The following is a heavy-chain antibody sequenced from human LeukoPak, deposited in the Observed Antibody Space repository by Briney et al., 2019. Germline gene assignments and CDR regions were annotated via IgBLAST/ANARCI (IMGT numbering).Heavy chain of an antibody. D-gene: IGHD2-21*02. Sequence: ASVKVSCKTSGYTFTSCYMHWVRQAPGQGLEWMGMINPSAGSTRYAQKFQGRVTMTTDTSTSTVYMELSSLRSEDTAVYYGARGGCGDSAAPFDDWGQGTLVPVSS. CDR3: ARGGCGDSAAPFDD. CDR1: GYTFTSCY. V-gene: IGHV1-46*01. CDR2: INPSAGST. J-gene: IGHJ4*02.